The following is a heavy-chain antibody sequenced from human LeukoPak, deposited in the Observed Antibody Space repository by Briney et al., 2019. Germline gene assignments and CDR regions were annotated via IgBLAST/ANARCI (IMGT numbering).Heavy chain of an antibody. D-gene: IGHD3-16*01. J-gene: IGHJ6*02. Sequence: GGSLRLSCEVSGFTFSDYAMSWVRQAPGEGLEWVSAVSGSGGSTYYADSVKGRFTISRDNSKNTTYLQMNSLRAEDTAVYYCAKARGIVFYYHYGMDVWGQGTTVTVSS. CDR3: AKARGIVFYYHYGMDV. CDR2: VSGSGGST. V-gene: IGHV3-23*01. CDR1: GFTFSDYA.